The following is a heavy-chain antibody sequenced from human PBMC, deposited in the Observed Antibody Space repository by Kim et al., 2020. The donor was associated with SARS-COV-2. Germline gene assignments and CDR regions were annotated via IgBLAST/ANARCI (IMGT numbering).Heavy chain of an antibody. D-gene: IGHD6-19*01. CDR1: GFTFDDYA. J-gene: IGHJ6*01. CDR2: ISWNSGSI. V-gene: IGHV3-9*01. CDR3: AKDLAVAGTYYYHGMDV. Sequence: GGSLRLSCAASGFTFDDYAMHWVRQAPGKGLEWVSGISWNSGSIGYADSVTGRFTISRDNAKNSMYLQMNSLRAEDKDLYDCAKDLAVAGTYYYHGMDV.